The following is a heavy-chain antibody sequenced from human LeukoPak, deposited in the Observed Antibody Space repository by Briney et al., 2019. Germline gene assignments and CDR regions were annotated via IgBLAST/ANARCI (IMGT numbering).Heavy chain of an antibody. D-gene: IGHD2-2*01. CDR2: ISAYNGNT. CDR3: ARVKVDVVVPAAMPDDWFDP. CDR1: GYTFTSYG. Sequence: ASVKVPCKASGYTFTSYGISWVRQAPGQGLEWMGWISAYNGNTNYAQKLQGRVTMTTDTSTSTAYMELRSLRSDDTAVYYCARVKVDVVVPAAMPDDWFDPWGQGTLVTVSS. J-gene: IGHJ5*02. V-gene: IGHV1-18*04.